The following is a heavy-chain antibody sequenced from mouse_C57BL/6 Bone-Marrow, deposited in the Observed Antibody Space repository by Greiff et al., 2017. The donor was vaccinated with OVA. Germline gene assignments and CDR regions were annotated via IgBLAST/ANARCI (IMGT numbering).Heavy chain of an antibody. CDR1: GFTFSSYA. D-gene: IGHD1-1*01. J-gene: IGHJ4*01. V-gene: IGHV5-4*01. Sequence: EVKVVESGGGLVKPGGSLKLSCAASGFTFSSYAMSWVRQTPEKRLEWVATISDGGSYTYYPDNVKGRFTISRDNAKNNLYLQMSHLKSEDTAMYYCARDYYGSSYEPLDYWGQGTSVTVSS. CDR2: ISDGGSYT. CDR3: ARDYYGSSYEPLDY.